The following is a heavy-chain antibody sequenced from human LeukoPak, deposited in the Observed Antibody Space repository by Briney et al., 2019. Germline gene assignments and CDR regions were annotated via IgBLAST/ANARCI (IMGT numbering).Heavy chain of an antibody. CDR2: IIPILGIT. CDR1: GYTFTSYG. V-gene: IGHV1-69*04. D-gene: IGHD4-17*01. J-gene: IGHJ4*02. CDR3: ARTHDYGDYYFDY. Sequence: GASVKVSCKASGYTFTSYGISWVRQAPRQGLEWMGRIIPILGITNYAQKFQGRVTITADKSTSTAYMELNSLRSEDTAIYYCARTHDYGDYYFDYWGQGTLVTVSS.